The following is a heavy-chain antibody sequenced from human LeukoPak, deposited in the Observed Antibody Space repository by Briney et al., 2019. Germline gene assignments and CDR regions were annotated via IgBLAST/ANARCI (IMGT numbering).Heavy chain of an antibody. J-gene: IGHJ4*02. CDR3: AREAVHYGSGSHDY. CDR2: MHSSGST. D-gene: IGHD3-10*01. CDR1: PYSISSNYY. Sequence: SETLSLTCTVSPYSISSNYYWGWIRQPAGKGLEWIGRMHSSGSTNYNPSIKSRVTMSLGTSKNQFSLKVDSVTAADTAMYYCAREAVHYGSGSHDYWGQGTLVAVSS. V-gene: IGHV4-4*07.